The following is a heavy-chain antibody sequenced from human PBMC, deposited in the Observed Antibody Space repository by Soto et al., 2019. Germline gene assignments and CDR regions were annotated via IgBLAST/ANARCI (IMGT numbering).Heavy chain of an antibody. CDR3: ARGSNYLTL. Sequence: QVQLQQSGARLLKPSETLSLSCVISGMPLTIYSWNWIRQPPGGGLEWIGEVDHTRTTNYNSSLKSRVTISLDRSKSQFSLELTSVTAADTGMYFCARGSNYLTLWGQGTLVTVSS. CDR1: GMPLTIYS. V-gene: IGHV4-34*01. D-gene: IGHD4-4*01. J-gene: IGHJ4*02. CDR2: VDHTRTT.